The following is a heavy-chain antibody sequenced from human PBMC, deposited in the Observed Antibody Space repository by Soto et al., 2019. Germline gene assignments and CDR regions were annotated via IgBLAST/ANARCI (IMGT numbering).Heavy chain of an antibody. V-gene: IGHV4-39*01. CDR2: IYYSGST. CDR3: ARTYYYDRSGCDY. CDR1: GGSISSSSYY. Sequence: QLQLQESGPGLVKPSETLSLTCTVSGGSISSSSYYWGWIRQPPGKGLEWIGRIYYSGSTYYNPSLKSRVTRSVDTSKNQFSRKLSPVTAADTAVYYCARTYYYDRSGCDYWGQGTLVTVSS. D-gene: IGHD3-22*01. J-gene: IGHJ4*02.